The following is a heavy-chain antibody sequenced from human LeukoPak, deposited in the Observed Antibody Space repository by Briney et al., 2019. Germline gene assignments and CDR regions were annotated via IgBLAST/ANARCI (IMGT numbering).Heavy chain of an antibody. CDR3: ATGTLWFGELSLDY. V-gene: IGHV1-18*01. CDR2: ISAYNGNT. J-gene: IGHJ4*02. CDR1: GYTFTSYG. D-gene: IGHD3-10*01. Sequence: ASVKVSCKASGYTFTSYGISWVRQAPGQGLEWMGWISAYNGNTNYAQKLQGRVTMTTDTSTSTAYMELSSLRSEDTAVYYCATGTLWFGELSLDYWGQGTLVTVSS.